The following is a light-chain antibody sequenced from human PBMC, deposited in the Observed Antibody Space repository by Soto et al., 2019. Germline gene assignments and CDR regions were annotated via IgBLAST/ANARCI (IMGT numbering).Light chain of an antibody. CDR2: AAS. Sequence: DIVLTQSPGTLSLSPGERATLSCRASQSVTTYLAWYQQNPGQAPRLLIYAASTRATGIPARFSGSGSGTEFTLTISSLQSEDFAVYYCQQYDSWPRTFGQGTKVDIK. CDR1: QSVTTY. CDR3: QQYDSWPRT. J-gene: IGKJ1*01. V-gene: IGKV3-15*01.